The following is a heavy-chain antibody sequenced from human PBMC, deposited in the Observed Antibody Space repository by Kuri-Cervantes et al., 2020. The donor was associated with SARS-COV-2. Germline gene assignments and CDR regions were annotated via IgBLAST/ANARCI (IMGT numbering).Heavy chain of an antibody. V-gene: IGHV3-23*01. D-gene: IGHD3-3*01. J-gene: IGHJ4*02. CDR1: GFTFSNYS. CDR3: AKDSLLRHGDFWNGNYPFFDY. Sequence: GGSLRLSCAASGFTFSNYSMTWVRQAPGKGLGWVSSISGSTSRTYYADSVRGRFTISRDNSKHTLYLSINSLRPEDTAVYYCAKDSLLRHGDFWNGNYPFFDYWGQGTRVTVSS. CDR2: ISGSTSRT.